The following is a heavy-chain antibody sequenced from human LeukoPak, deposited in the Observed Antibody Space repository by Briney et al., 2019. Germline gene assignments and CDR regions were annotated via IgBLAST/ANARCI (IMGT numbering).Heavy chain of an antibody. D-gene: IGHD3/OR15-3a*01. J-gene: IGHJ5*01. CDR2: ISGSGDYT. CDR1: GFTFSDYY. Sequence: GGSLRLSCAASGFTFSDYYMTWVRQAPGKGLEWVSTISGSGDYTYYADSVKGRFTISRDNSKNTLYLQMNSLSAEDTAVYYCAKEIGPLDSWGQGTLVTVSS. V-gene: IGHV3-23*01. CDR3: AKEIGPLDS.